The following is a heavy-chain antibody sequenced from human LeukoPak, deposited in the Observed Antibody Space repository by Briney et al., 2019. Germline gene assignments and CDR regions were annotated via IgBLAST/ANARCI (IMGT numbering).Heavy chain of an antibody. D-gene: IGHD3-10*01. V-gene: IGHV4-59*01. CDR1: GGSISSYY. CDR2: IYYSGST. J-gene: IGHJ5*02. CDR3: ARGSYGSGSYLGLNWFDP. Sequence: SETLSPTCTVSGGSISSYYWSWIRQPPGKGLEWIGYIYYSGSTNYNPSLKSRATISVDTSKNQFSLKLSSVTAADTAVYYCARGSYGSGSYLGLNWFDPWGQGTLVTVSS.